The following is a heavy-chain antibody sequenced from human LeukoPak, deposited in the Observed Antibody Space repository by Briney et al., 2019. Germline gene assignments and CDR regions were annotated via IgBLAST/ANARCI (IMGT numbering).Heavy chain of an antibody. Sequence: GGSLRLSCVVSGFTFDSYAMSWVRQAPGKGLEWVSAISGSGGSTYYADSVKGRFTISRDNSKNTLYLQMNSLRAEDTAVYYCAKITFYATFDYWGQGTLVTVSS. CDR1: GFTFDSYA. J-gene: IGHJ4*02. CDR3: AKITFYATFDY. D-gene: IGHD1-14*01. V-gene: IGHV3-23*01. CDR2: ISGSGGST.